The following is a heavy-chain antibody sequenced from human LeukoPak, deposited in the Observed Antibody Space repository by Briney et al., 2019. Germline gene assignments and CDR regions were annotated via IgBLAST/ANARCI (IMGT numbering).Heavy chain of an antibody. CDR1: GYTFTGHY. V-gene: IGHV1-2*02. J-gene: IGHJ4*02. CDR3: AIYGDYVDY. Sequence: GASVTVSCTASGYTFTGHYMHWVRQAPGQGLEWMGWLNPDSGGTNYAQKFQGRVSMTRDTRSTTACMELSRLRSDDTAEYYCAIYGDYVDYWGQGTLLTVSS. D-gene: IGHD4-17*01. CDR2: LNPDSGGT.